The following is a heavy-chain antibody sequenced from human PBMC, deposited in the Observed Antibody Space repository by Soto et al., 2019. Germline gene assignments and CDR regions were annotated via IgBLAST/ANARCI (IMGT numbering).Heavy chain of an antibody. CDR3: AKDIGDDYFNFDF. J-gene: IGHJ4*02. D-gene: IGHD4-17*01. V-gene: IGHV3-30*18. CDR1: GFTFNYYG. Sequence: GGSLRLSCAASGFTFNYYGMHWVRQAPGKGLEWVALISYAGSAKYNADSVKVRFTISRYNSKNTLYLQMNSLRAEDTALYYCAKDIGDDYFNFDFWGQGTLVTVSS. CDR2: ISYAGSAK.